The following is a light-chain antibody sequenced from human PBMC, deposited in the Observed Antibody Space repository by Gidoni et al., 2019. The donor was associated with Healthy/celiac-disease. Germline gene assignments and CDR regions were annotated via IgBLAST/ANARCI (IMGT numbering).Light chain of an antibody. CDR3: MQGTHWPPFT. V-gene: IGKV2-30*02. CDR2: KVS. CDR1: QSLVHSDGNTY. Sequence: DVVMTQSPLSLPVTLGQPASISCRSSQSLVHSDGNTYLNWFKQRPGQSPRRLIYKVSNRDSGVPDRFSGSWSGTDFTLKISRVEAEDVGVYYCMQGTHWPPFTFGPGTKVDIK. J-gene: IGKJ3*01.